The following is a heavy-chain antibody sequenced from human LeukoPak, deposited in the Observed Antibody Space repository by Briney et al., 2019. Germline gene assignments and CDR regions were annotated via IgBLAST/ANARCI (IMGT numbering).Heavy chain of an antibody. D-gene: IGHD3-10*01. CDR2: IYTSGST. Sequence: PSETLSLTCTVSGGSISSGSYYWSWIRQPAGKGLEWIGRIYTSGSTNYNPSLKSRVTISVDTSKNQFSLKLSSVTAADTAVYYCARSPYGSVDYWGQGTLVTVSS. CDR3: ARSPYGSVDY. CDR1: GGSISSGSYY. V-gene: IGHV4-61*02. J-gene: IGHJ4*02.